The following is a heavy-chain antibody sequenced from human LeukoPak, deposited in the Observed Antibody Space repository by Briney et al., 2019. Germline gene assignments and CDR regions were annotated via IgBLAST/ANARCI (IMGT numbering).Heavy chain of an antibody. CDR1: ENTFTNYY. CDR2: ISGYNGKT. D-gene: IGHD5/OR15-5a*01. J-gene: IGHJ3*02. V-gene: IGHV1-18*04. Sequence: GASVKVSCKASENTFTNYYMHWVRQAPGQGLEWVGWISGYNGKTDYAQKFQGRVTMTTDTSTSTAYMELRSLRSDDTAMYYRARDESVFDIWGPGTMVTVSS. CDR3: ARDESVFDI.